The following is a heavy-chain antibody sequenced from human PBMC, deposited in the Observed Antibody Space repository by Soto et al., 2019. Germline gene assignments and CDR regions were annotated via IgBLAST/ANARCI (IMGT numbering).Heavy chain of an antibody. Sequence: SETLSLTCAVSGYSISSGYYWGWIRQPPGKGLEWIGYIYHSGITYYNPSLKSRVTISVDTSKNQFSLTLTSVTAADTAVYFCARDGMTTGDTWGPGTLGTV. CDR2: IYHSGIT. CDR1: GYSISSGYY. CDR3: ARDGMTTGDT. V-gene: IGHV4-38-2*02. J-gene: IGHJ4*02. D-gene: IGHD2-21*02.